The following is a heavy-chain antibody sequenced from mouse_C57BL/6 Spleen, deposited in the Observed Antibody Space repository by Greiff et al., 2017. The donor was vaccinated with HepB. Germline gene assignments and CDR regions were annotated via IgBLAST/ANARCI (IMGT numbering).Heavy chain of an antibody. CDR1: GYTFTSYW. D-gene: IGHD2-13*01. CDR3: ARDYKAWFAY. J-gene: IGHJ3*01. Sequence: QVQLQQPGAELVKPGASVKLSCKASGYTFTSYWMQWVKQRPGQGLEWIGEIDPSDSYTNYNQKFKGKATLTVDPSSSTAYMQLSSLTSEDSAVYYCARDYKAWFAYWGQGTLVTVSA. V-gene: IGHV1-50*01. CDR2: IDPSDSYT.